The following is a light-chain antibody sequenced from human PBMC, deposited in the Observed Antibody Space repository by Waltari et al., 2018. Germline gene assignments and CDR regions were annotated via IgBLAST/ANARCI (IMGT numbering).Light chain of an antibody. CDR3: QTWDINTGI. V-gene: IGLV3-1*01. Sequence: WYQQKSGQSPVLVIYEDAKRPSGIPERCSGCNSGNTATLTISGTQAMDEADYYSQTWDINTGIFGGGTKLTVL. CDR2: EDA. J-gene: IGLJ2*01.